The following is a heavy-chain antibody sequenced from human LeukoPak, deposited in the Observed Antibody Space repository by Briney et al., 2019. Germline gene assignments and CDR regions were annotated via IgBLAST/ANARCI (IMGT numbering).Heavy chain of an antibody. V-gene: IGHV3-23*01. CDR3: TKDHPDCRGTSCLLFDS. CDR2: IISGGGST. D-gene: IGHD2-2*01. CDR1: GFTFSSYA. J-gene: IGHJ4*02. Sequence: GGSLRLSCAASGFTFSSYAMSWVRQAPGKGLEWVSMIISGGGSTYHADSVKGRFTISRDNSKNTLYLQMTSLRAEDTAVYYCTKDHPDCRGTSCLLFDSWGQGTLVTVSS.